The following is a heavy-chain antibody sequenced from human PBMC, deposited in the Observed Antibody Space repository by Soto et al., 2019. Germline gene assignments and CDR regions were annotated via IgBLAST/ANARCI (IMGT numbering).Heavy chain of an antibody. CDR2: IYWDDDK. V-gene: IGHV2-5*02. Sequence: SPATLGNPERSLTLTCTFSGFSLTNKRLRLACILQPPGKALEWLALIYWDDDKRYRSSLKSRLSITKDTSKNQVVLTMTNMDPVDTGTYYCAHSGSGSYYLFDYWGQGTLVTVSS. CDR3: AHSGSGSYYLFDY. CDR1: GFSLTNKRLR. J-gene: IGHJ4*02. D-gene: IGHD3-10*01.